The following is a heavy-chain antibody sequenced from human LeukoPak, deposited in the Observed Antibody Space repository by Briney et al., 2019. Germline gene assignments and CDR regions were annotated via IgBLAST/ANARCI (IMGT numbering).Heavy chain of an antibody. Sequence: SETLSLTCTVSGASISRYYWSWVRQPPGKGLEWISYIYYSGSTNYSPSLKSRVAMSLDTSKSQFSLRLRSVTAADTALYFCAGGGYCSSSSCFAPLFDWWGQGTLVTVSS. CDR3: AGGGYCSSSSCFAPLFDW. V-gene: IGHV4-59*01. CDR2: IYYSGST. CDR1: GASISRYY. D-gene: IGHD2-2*01. J-gene: IGHJ4*02.